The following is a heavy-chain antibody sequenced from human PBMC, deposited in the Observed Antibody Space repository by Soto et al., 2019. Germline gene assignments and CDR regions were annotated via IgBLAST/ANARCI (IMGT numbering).Heavy chain of an antibody. CDR1: GFTFSSYA. J-gene: IGHJ6*02. D-gene: IGHD3-10*01. Sequence: GGSLRLSCAASGFTFSSYAMHWVRQAPGKGLEWVAVISYDGSNKYYADSVKGRFTISRDNSTNTLSLQMNSLRAEDTAVYYCARDRKVLWFVEFDLYGMDVCGQWTTVAVPS. V-gene: IGHV3-30-3*01. CDR3: ARDRKVLWFVEFDLYGMDV. CDR2: ISYDGSNK.